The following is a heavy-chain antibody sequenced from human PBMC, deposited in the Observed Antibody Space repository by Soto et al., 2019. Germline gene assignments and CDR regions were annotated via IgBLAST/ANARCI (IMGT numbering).Heavy chain of an antibody. CDR3: ARDLLGGYESWYYGMDV. CDR1: GYTFTGYY. V-gene: IGHV1-2*04. CDR2: INPNSGGT. Sequence: ASVKVSGKASGYTFTGYYMHCVRQAPGQGLEWMGWINPNSGGTNYAQKFQGWVTMTRDTSISTAYMELSRLRSDDTAVYYCARDLLGGYESWYYGMDVWGQGTTVTVSS. D-gene: IGHD5-12*01. J-gene: IGHJ6*02.